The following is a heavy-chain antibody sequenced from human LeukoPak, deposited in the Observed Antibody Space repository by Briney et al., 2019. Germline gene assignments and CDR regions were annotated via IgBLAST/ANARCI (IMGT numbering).Heavy chain of an antibody. CDR1: GGSFSGYY. CDR3: ARGRETPKLNNWFDP. D-gene: IGHD4-23*01. CDR2: INHSGST. J-gene: IGHJ5*02. Sequence: PSETLSLTCAVYGGSFSGYYWSWIRQPPGKGLEWIGEINHSGSTNYNPSLKSRVTISVDTSKNQFSLKLSSVTAADTAVYYCARGRETPKLNNWFDPWGQGTLVTVSS. V-gene: IGHV4-34*01.